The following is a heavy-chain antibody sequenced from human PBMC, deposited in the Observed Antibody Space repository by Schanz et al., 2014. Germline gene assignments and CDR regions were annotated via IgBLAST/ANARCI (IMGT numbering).Heavy chain of an antibody. CDR2: IHSTGGTT. V-gene: IGHV1-46*01. J-gene: IGHJ6*02. CDR1: GNIFTNYY. D-gene: IGHD3-3*02. CDR3: ARENKDYDSILNKFFHYGLDL. Sequence: QLQLVQSGAEVKRPGASAKVTCKASGNIFTNYYIHWVRQAPGQGLEWMGIIHSTGGTTSHAQKFQGRVTMTRDTSTSTVYMELSSLRSEDTAVYYCARENKDYDSILNKFFHYGLDLWGQGTTVTVSS.